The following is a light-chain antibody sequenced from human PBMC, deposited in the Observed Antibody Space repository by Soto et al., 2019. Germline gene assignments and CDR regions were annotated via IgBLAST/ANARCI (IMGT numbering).Light chain of an antibody. CDR3: LLFNTYPQS. Sequence: AIQLTQSPSSLSASIGDRVTITCRARQGIGSALAWYQQAPGKPPKLLIFDASTFENGVPSRFSGGGSWTDFTLTISSLQTDDFATYYCLLFNTYPQSFGGGTKVEIK. V-gene: IGKV1-13*02. CDR2: DAS. CDR1: QGIGSA. J-gene: IGKJ4*01.